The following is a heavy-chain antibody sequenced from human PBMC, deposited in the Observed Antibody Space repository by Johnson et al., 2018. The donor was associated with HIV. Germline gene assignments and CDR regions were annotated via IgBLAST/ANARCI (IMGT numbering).Heavy chain of an antibody. V-gene: IGHV3-9*01. J-gene: IGHJ3*02. CDR3: ARVKQQVVRVGSDAFDI. CDR1: GFTFDDYA. CDR2: ISWNSGNI. D-gene: IGHD6-13*01. Sequence: VQLVESGGGVVRPGGSLRLSCAASGFTFDDYAMHWVRQAPGKGLEWVSGISWNSGNIGYADSVKGRFTISRDNAKNSLYLQMNSLRAEDTALYYCARVKQQVVRVGSDAFDIWGQGTMV.